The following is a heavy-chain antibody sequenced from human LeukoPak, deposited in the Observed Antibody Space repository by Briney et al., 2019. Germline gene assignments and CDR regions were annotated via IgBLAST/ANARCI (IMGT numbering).Heavy chain of an antibody. V-gene: IGHV4-4*09. J-gene: IGHJ4*02. CDR2: ISTSGRT. Sequence: PSETLSLTCTVSGGSITSYKWSWLRQPPGKGLEWIGFISTSGRTDYIPSLSSRVSMSVDTSKNQVSLKLNSVTAADTAVYYCATSYDNKIVPFDCWGQGILVTVSS. CDR1: GGSITSYK. CDR3: ATSYDNKIVPFDC. D-gene: IGHD3-9*01.